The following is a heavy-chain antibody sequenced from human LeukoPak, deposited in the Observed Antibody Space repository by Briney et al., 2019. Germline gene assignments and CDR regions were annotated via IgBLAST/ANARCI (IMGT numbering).Heavy chain of an antibody. J-gene: IGHJ4*02. CDR2: ISGDGGST. V-gene: IGHV3-43*02. D-gene: IGHD3-9*01. CDR1: GFTFDDYA. CDR3: AKELRYFDWLLANYFDY. Sequence: PGGSLRLSCAASGFTFDDYAMHWVRQAPGKGLEWVSLISGDGGSTYYADSVKGRFTISRDNSKNSLYLQMNSLRTEDTALYYCAKELRYFDWLLANYFDYWGQGTLVTVSS.